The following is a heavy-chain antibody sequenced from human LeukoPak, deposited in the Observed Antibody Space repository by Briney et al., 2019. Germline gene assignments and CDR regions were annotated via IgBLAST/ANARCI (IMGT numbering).Heavy chain of an antibody. J-gene: IGHJ4*02. V-gene: IGHV1-18*01. CDR3: ARGYCSGGSCYHWAFGY. CDR2: ISAYNGNT. D-gene: IGHD2-15*01. Sequence: ASVKVSCKASGYTFTSYGISWVRQAPGQGLEWMGWISAYNGNTHYAQKFQGRVTMTTDTSTNTVYMELRSLRSDDTAVYYCARGYCSGGSCYHWAFGYWGQGTLVTVSS. CDR1: GYTFTSYG.